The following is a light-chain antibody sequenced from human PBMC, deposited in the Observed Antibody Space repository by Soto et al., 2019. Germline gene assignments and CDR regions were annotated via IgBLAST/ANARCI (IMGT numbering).Light chain of an antibody. V-gene: IGKV3-20*01. CDR2: GAS. J-gene: IGKJ4*01. Sequence: EIVLTQSPGTLSLSPGERATLSCRASQSVNNDYLAWYQQRPGQDPSLLIYGASSSAPGIPDRFSGSGSETDFTLTISGLQPEDFAVYYCQQYGSSKLTFGGGSKVEIK. CDR3: QQYGSSKLT. CDR1: QSVNNDY.